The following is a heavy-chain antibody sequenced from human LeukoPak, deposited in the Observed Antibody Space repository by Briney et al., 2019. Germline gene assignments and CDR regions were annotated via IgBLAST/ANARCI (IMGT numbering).Heavy chain of an antibody. CDR3: ARAERLHGGPHLIGP. CDR1: GYSFTDYY. Sequence: LWASVKVSCKTSGYSFTDYYMHWVRQAPGQGLEWMGWINPNSGGTSSAQKFQGRVTMTRDTSITTVYMEMNWLTSDDTAIYYCARAERLHGGPHLIGPWGQGTVVTVSS. V-gene: IGHV1-2*02. CDR2: INPNSGGT. D-gene: IGHD2-21*01. J-gene: IGHJ5*02.